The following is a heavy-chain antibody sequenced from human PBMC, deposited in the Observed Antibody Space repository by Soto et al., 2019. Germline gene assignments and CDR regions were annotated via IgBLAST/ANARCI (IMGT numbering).Heavy chain of an antibody. CDR3: ASRVGSGYDTFDY. V-gene: IGHV1-3*01. D-gene: IGHD5-12*01. CDR1: GYTFTSYA. J-gene: IGHJ4*02. Sequence: QVQLVQSGAEVKKPGASVKVSCKASGYTFTSYAMHWVRQAPGQRLEWMGWINAGNGNTKYSQKFQGRVTITRDTAASTAYMELSSLRSEDTAVYYCASRVGSGYDTFDYWGQGTLVTVSS. CDR2: INAGNGNT.